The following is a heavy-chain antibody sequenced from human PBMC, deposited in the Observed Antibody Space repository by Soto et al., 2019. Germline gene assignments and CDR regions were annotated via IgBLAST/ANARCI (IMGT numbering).Heavy chain of an antibody. J-gene: IGHJ4*02. CDR1: GFTVSSNY. CDR2: IYSGGST. CDR3: ARDFWDIVVVVAATTTGIDY. Sequence: GGSLRLSCAASGFTVSSNYMSWVRQAPGKGLEWVSVIYSGGSTYYADSVKGRFTISRDNSKNTLYLQMNSLRAEDTAVYYCARDFWDIVVVVAATTTGIDYWGQGTLVTVSS. V-gene: IGHV3-53*05. D-gene: IGHD2-15*01.